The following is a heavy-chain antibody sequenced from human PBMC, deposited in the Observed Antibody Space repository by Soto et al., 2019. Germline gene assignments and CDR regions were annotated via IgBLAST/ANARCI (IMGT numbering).Heavy chain of an antibody. D-gene: IGHD5-12*01. CDR1: GFTFSSYA. V-gene: IGHV3-23*01. CDR3: TRHEGTGGSRFDH. Sequence: PGGSLRLSCAASGFTFSSYAMSWVRQAPGKGLEWVSAISGSGGSTYYADSVKGRFTISRDNSKNTLYLQMISLKSEDTAVYYCTRHEGTGGSRFDHWGKGTLVTVSS. J-gene: IGHJ4*02. CDR2: ISGSGGST.